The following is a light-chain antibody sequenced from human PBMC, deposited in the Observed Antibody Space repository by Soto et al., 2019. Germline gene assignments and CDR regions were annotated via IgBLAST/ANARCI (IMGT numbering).Light chain of an antibody. Sequence: DIQITQSPSTLSASVGGRVTITCRASQSVGTWVAWYQQKPGKAPKLLIYDASSLESGVPSRFSGSGSGTEFTLTISSLQPDDFATYYCQQYNSYPYTFGQGTKVDIK. V-gene: IGKV1-5*01. CDR1: QSVGTW. J-gene: IGKJ2*01. CDR3: QQYNSYPYT. CDR2: DAS.